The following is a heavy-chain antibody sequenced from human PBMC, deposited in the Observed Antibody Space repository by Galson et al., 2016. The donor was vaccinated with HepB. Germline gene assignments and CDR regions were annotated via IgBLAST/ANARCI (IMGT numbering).Heavy chain of an antibody. CDR3: GRGLRSYGSGVYLY. V-gene: IGHV4-34*01. CDR2: INHNGGT. Sequence: LTLTCGVSGESLTHYYWTWIRQPPGKRPEWIGDINHNGGTNYNSSLGSRVSISIDMSKNQFYLRLDAVTAADTGVYYCGRGLRSYGSGVYLYWGQGSLVTVSS. CDR1: GESLTHYY. D-gene: IGHD3-10*01. J-gene: IGHJ4*02.